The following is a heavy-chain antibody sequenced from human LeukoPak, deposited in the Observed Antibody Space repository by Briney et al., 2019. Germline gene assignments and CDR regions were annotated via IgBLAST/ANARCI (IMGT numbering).Heavy chain of an antibody. CDR3: ASYRDYYYYMDV. CDR2: INHSGST. CDR1: GGSFSGYY. Sequence: SETLSLTCAVYGGSFSGYYWSWIRQPPGKGLEWIGEINHSGSTNYNPSLKSRVTISVDTSKNQFSLKLSSVTAADTAVYYCASYRDYYYYMDVWGKGTTVTVSS. V-gene: IGHV4-34*01. D-gene: IGHD1-26*01. J-gene: IGHJ6*03.